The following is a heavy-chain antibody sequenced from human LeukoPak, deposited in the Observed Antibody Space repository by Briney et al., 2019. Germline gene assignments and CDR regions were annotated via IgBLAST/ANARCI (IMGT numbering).Heavy chain of an antibody. CDR1: GFTVSSNY. D-gene: IGHD3-22*01. CDR3: ARGYYDSSGYYYYYYGMDV. Sequence: GGSPRLSCAASGFTVSSNYMSWVRQAPGKGLEWVSVIYSGGSTYYADSVKGRFTISRHNSKNTLYLQVNSLRAEDTAVYYCARGYYDSSGYYYYYYGMDVWGQGTTVTVSS. J-gene: IGHJ6*02. V-gene: IGHV3-53*04. CDR2: IYSGGST.